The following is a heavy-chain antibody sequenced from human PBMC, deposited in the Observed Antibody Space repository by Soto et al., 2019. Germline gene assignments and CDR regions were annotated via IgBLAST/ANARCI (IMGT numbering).Heavy chain of an antibody. CDR2: IYYSGST. V-gene: IGHV4-59*01. CDR1: GGSISSYY. CDR3: ARLGLGVLSAQWLPSWFDY. D-gene: IGHD3-16*01. Sequence: SETLSLTCTVSGGSISSYYWSWIRQPPGKGLEWIGYIYYSGSTNYNPSLKSRVTISVDTSKNQFSLKLSSVTAADTAVYYCARLGLGVLSAQWLPSWFDYWGQGTLVTVSS. J-gene: IGHJ4*02.